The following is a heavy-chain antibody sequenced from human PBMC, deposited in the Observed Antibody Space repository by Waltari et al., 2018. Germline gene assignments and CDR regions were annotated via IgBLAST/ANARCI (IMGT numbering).Heavy chain of an antibody. Sequence: EVQLVESGGGLVKPGGSLRLSCVASGFTFSSYEMHWVRQAPGKGLEWVSVISESGITINYADSVKGRFTISRDNAKNSLFLQMDSPRAEDTAVYFCSREFAITGTTFGLDSWGQGVVVTVSS. V-gene: IGHV3-48*03. D-gene: IGHD1-20*01. CDR2: ISESGITI. CDR3: SREFAITGTTFGLDS. CDR1: GFTFSSYE. J-gene: IGHJ4*03.